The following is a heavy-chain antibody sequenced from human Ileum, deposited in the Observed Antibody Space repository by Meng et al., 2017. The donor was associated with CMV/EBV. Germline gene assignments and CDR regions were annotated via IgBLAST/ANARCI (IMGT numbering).Heavy chain of an antibody. J-gene: IGHJ5*02. CDR1: GGSFSNYY. D-gene: IGHD5-24*01. CDR3: SRGADAYKSGRS. Sequence: QVQRQQWGAGLLQSSETLSLTCGVDGGSFSNYYWSWNRQSPGKGLEWIGEIHPSVSTYYNPSLNSRVTMSVDTSKNQFSLNLRSVTAADTAVYYCSRGADAYKSGRSWGQGTLVTVSS. CDR2: IHPSVST. V-gene: IGHV4-34*01.